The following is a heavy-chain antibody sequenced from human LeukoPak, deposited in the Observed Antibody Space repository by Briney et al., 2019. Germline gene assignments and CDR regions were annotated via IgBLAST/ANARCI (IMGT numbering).Heavy chain of an antibody. V-gene: IGHV3-11*01. Sequence: PGGSLRLSCAASGFTFSDYYMSWIRQAPGKGLEWVSYISSSGSTIYYADSVKGRFTISRDNAKNSLYLQMNTLRAEDTAVYYCARDRTSSSYKHDAFDLWGEGTVVSVSS. CDR3: ARDRTSSSYKHDAFDL. CDR1: GFTFSDYY. J-gene: IGHJ3*01. D-gene: IGHD2-2*01. CDR2: ISSSGSTI.